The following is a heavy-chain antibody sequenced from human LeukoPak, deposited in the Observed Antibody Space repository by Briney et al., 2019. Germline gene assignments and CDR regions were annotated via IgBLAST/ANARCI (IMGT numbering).Heavy chain of an antibody. CDR3: AKDPRITMIVADPFDI. D-gene: IGHD3-22*01. Sequence: GGSLRLSCAASGFTFSSYAMSWVRQAPGKGLEWVSAISGSGGSTYYADSVKGRFTISRDNSKNTLYLQMNSLRAEDTAVYYCAKDPRITMIVADPFDIWGQGTMVTVSS. V-gene: IGHV3-23*01. CDR1: GFTFSSYA. CDR2: ISGSGGST. J-gene: IGHJ3*02.